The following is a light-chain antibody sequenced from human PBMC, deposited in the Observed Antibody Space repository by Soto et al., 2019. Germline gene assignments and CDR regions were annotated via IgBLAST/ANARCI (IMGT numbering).Light chain of an antibody. CDR1: QSISSW. CDR2: DAS. Sequence: DIQMTQSPSTLSASVGDRVTITCRASQSISSWLAWYQQKPGKAPKLLIYDASSLGSGVPSRFSGSGSGTEFTLTISSLQPDDFATYYCQQYDSYSLTFGGGTEVEIK. CDR3: QQYDSYSLT. J-gene: IGKJ4*01. V-gene: IGKV1-5*01.